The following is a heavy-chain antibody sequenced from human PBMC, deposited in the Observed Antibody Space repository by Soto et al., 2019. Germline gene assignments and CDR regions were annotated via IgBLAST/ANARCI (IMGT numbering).Heavy chain of an antibody. J-gene: IGHJ6*02. CDR3: ATAYYYDSSGCLVSYYYYGMDV. D-gene: IGHD3-22*01. Sequence: SETLSLTCTVSGGSISSGDDYWSWIRQPPGKGLEWIGYIYYSGSTYYNPSLKSRVTISVDTSKNQFSLKLSSVTAADTAVYYCATAYYYDSSGCLVSYYYYGMDVWGQGTTVTVSS. CDR2: IYYSGST. CDR1: GGSISSGDDY. V-gene: IGHV4-30-4*01.